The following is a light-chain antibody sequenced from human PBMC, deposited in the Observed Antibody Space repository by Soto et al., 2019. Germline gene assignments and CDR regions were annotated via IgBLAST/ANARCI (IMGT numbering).Light chain of an antibody. CDR1: QSVSNRY. CDR2: GAY. J-gene: IGKJ2*01. Sequence: EIVLTQSPGTLSLSPGESATLSCRASQSVSNRYLAWYRQKPGQAPSLLIYGAYSRATGTPDRFSGSVSGTDLTLTISRLEPEDFAVYYCQQYGRSPRYTFGQWTKLEIK. CDR3: QQYGRSPRYT. V-gene: IGKV3-20*01.